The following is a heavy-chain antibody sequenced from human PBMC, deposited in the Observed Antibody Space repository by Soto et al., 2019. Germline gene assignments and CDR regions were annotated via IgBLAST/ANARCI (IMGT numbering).Heavy chain of an antibody. J-gene: IGHJ3*01. D-gene: IGHD3-3*01. CDR2: IYHSGST. V-gene: IGHV4-61*01. CDR1: GGSVSIGSHY. Sequence: SETLSLTCPVSGGSVSIGSHYWSWIRQPPGKGLEWIAYIYHSGSTDYNPSLKSRVTISVALSRNQFSLRLDSVTAADPAVYYCARDRSADLNSFGPFDLLGPGTLVTVSS. CDR3: ARDRSADLNSFGPFDL.